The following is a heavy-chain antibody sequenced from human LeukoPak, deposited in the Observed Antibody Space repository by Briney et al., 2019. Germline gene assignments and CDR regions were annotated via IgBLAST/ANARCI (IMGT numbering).Heavy chain of an antibody. J-gene: IGHJ6*02. CDR3: ARVEGGYSYGYFYYYYGMDV. V-gene: IGHV4-34*01. CDR2: INHSGST. D-gene: IGHD5-18*01. Sequence: SETLSLTCAVYGGSFSGYYWSWIRQPPGKGLEWIGEINHSGSTNYNPSLKSRVTISVDTSKSQFSLKLSSVTAADTAVYYCARVEGGYSYGYFYYYYGMDVWGQGTTVTVSS. CDR1: GGSFSGYY.